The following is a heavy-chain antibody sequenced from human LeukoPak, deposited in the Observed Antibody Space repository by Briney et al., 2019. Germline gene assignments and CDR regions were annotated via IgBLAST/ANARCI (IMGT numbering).Heavy chain of an antibody. CDR1: GFTFSSYI. J-gene: IGHJ6*02. CDR2: ISSSSSSYI. V-gene: IGHV3-21*01. CDR3: ARVDGSSSWYVSYYYYYGMDV. D-gene: IGHD6-13*01. Sequence: GGSLRLSCAASGFTFSSYIMNWVRQAPGKGLEWISSISSSSSSYIYYADSVKGRFTISRDNAKNSLYLQMNSLRAEDTAVYYCARVDGSSSWYVSYYYYYGMDVWGQGTTVTVSS.